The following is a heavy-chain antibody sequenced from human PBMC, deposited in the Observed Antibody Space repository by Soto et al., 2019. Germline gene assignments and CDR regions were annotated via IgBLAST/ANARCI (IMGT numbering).Heavy chain of an antibody. V-gene: IGHV4-39*01. Sequence: QLQLQESGPGLVKPSETLSLTCTGSGGSISSSSYYWGWIRQPPGQGLEWIGSIYYSGSTYYNPSLKSRVTISVDTSKNQFSLKLSSVTAADTAVYYCARRSRGKSDFQYYYVMDVW. CDR2: IYYSGST. CDR1: GGSISSSSYY. CDR3: ARRSRGKSDFQYYYVMDV. D-gene: IGHD2-21*02. J-gene: IGHJ6*01.